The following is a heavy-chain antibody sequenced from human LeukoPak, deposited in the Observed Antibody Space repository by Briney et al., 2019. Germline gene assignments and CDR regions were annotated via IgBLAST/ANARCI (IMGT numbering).Heavy chain of an antibody. Sequence: SETLSLTCTVSGGSISSYYWSWIRQPPGKGLEWIGYIYYSGSTNYNPSLKSRVTISVDTSKNQFSLKLSSVTAADTAVYYCARGYYGSAPVDVWGQGTTVTVS. V-gene: IGHV4-59*01. CDR1: GGSISSYY. J-gene: IGHJ6*02. CDR2: IYYSGST. CDR3: ARGYYGSAPVDV. D-gene: IGHD3-10*01.